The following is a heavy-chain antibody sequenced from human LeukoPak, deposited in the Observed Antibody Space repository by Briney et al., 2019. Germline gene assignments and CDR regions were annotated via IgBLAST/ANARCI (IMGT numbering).Heavy chain of an antibody. D-gene: IGHD5-24*01. CDR2: IYNSGST. Sequence: SETLSLTCTVSGGSISIYYWSWIRQPPGKGLEWLGYIYNSGSTYYNPSLKSRVTISVDTSKNQFSLRLTSMAAADAAVYYCVRDRELTYWGQGTLVTVSS. V-gene: IGHV4-59*01. CDR3: VRDRELTY. CDR1: GGSISIYY. J-gene: IGHJ4*02.